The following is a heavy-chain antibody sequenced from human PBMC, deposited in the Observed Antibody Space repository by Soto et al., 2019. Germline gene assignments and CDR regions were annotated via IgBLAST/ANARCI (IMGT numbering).Heavy chain of an antibody. CDR1: GYTFTSYG. V-gene: IGHV1-18*01. CDR3: ASDLCSSTSCYADYYYYYYMDV. CDR2: ISAYNGNT. D-gene: IGHD2-2*01. J-gene: IGHJ6*03. Sequence: ASVKVSCKASGYTFTSYGISWVRQAPGQGLEWMGWISAYNGNTNYAQKLQGRVTMTTDTSTSTAYMELRSLRSDDTAVYYCASDLCSSTSCYADYYYYYYMDVWGKGTTVTVSS.